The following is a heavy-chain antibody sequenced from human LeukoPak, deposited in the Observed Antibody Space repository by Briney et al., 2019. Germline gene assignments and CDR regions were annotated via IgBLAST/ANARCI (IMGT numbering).Heavy chain of an antibody. CDR1: GGSISSSNW. Sequence: PSETLSLTCAVSGGSISSSNWWSWVRQPPGKGLEWIGEIYHSGSTNYNPSLKSRVTISVDKSKNQFSLKLSSVTAADTAVYYCAVLKGEITFGGVIIETWFDPWGQGTLVTVSS. CDR3: AVLKGEITFGGVIIETWFDP. D-gene: IGHD3-16*02. J-gene: IGHJ5*02. CDR2: IYHSGST. V-gene: IGHV4-4*02.